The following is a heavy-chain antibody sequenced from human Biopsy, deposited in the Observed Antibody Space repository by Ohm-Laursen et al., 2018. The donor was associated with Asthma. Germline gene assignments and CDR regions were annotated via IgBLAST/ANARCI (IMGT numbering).Heavy chain of an antibody. CDR1: GFSFSSYG. J-gene: IGHJ3*02. CDR3: AKESGSNYAFDI. Sequence: SLRLSCTASGFSFSSYGMHWVRQAPGKGLEWVAVISYDGSNKYYADSVKGRFTISRDNSKNTLYLQMNSLRAEDTAVYYCAKESGSNYAFDIWGQGTMVTVSS. CDR2: ISYDGSNK. V-gene: IGHV3-30*18. D-gene: IGHD1-1*01.